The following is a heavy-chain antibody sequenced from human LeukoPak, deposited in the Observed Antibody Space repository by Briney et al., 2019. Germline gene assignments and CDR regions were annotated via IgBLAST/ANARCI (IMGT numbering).Heavy chain of an antibody. Sequence: PGGSLRLSCAATGFTFSSYAMHWVRQAPGKGLEWVAVISYDGSNKYYADSVKGRFTISRDNSKNTLYLQMNSLRSDDTAVYYCARTLGDYVWGGYRLRRFDPWGQGTLVTVSS. CDR1: GFTFSSYA. V-gene: IGHV3-30*04. CDR3: ARTLGDYVWGGYRLRRFDP. CDR2: ISYDGSNK. J-gene: IGHJ5*02. D-gene: IGHD3-16*02.